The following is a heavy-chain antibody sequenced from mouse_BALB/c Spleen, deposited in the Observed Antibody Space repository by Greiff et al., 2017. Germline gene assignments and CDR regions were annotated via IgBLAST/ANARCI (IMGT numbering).Heavy chain of an antibody. V-gene: IGHV14-1*02. D-gene: IGHD2-14*01. Sequence: VQLQQSGAELVRPGALVKLSCKASGFNIKDYYMHWVKQRPEQGLEWIGWIDPENGNTIYDPKFQGKASITADTSSNTAYLQLSSLTSEDTAVYYCARKDYRYGFAYWGQGTLVTVSA. CDR3: ARKDYRYGFAY. J-gene: IGHJ3*01. CDR1: GFNIKDYY. CDR2: IDPENGNT.